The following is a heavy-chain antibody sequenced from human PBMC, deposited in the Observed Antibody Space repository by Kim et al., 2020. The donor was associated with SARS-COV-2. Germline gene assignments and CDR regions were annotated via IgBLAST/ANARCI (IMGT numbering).Heavy chain of an antibody. Sequence: SVKVSCKASGGTFSSYAISWVRQAPGQGLEWMGGIIPIFGTANYAQKFQGRVTITADESTSTAYMELSSLRSEDTAVYYCARDQGSVAHGDYVGYYYGMDVWGQGTTVTVSS. J-gene: IGHJ6*02. CDR1: GGTFSSYA. V-gene: IGHV1-69*13. CDR3: ARDQGSVAHGDYVGYYYGMDV. CDR2: IIPIFGTA. D-gene: IGHD4-17*01.